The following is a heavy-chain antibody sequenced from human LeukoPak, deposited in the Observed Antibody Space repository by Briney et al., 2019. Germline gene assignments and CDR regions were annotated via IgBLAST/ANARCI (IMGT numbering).Heavy chain of an antibody. J-gene: IGHJ4*02. D-gene: IGHD3-22*01. CDR1: GGSFSGYY. CDR2: INHSGST. CDR3: ARGPGGSGYQDY. Sequence: SSETLSLTCAVYGGSFSGYYWSWIRQPPGKGLEWIGEINHSGSTNYNPSLKSRVTISVDTSKNQFSLKLSSVTAADTAVYYCARGPGGSGYQDYWGQGTLVTVSS. V-gene: IGHV4-34*01.